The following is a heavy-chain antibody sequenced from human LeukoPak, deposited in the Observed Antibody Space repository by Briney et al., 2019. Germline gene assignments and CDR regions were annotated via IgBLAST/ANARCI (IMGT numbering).Heavy chain of an antibody. CDR1: GFTFSSYA. V-gene: IGHV3-23*01. CDR2: ISGSGGST. Sequence: GGSLRLSCAASGFTFSSYAMSWVRQAPGKGLEWVSAISGSGGSTYYADSVKGRFTISSDNSKNTLYLQMNSLRAEDTAVYYCAKGLSTNYYYGMDVWGQGTTVTVSS. D-gene: IGHD2-2*01. J-gene: IGHJ6*02. CDR3: AKGLSTNYYYGMDV.